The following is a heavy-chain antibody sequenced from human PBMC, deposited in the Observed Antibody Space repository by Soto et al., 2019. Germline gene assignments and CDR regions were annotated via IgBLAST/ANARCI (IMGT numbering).Heavy chain of an antibody. D-gene: IGHD3-10*01. V-gene: IGHV1-69*02. CDR2: VNPILSMS. CDR3: ASNYGSGYRAFDS. CDR1: GDTFNFYS. Sequence: QVQLVQSGAEVKSAGSSVKVSCKASGDTFNFYSINWVRQAPGLGLEWVGGVNPILSMSNYAQRLQGRVTITADKSTGTAYMELRSLRSEDTAIYYCASNYGSGYRAFDSWGQGALVTVSS. J-gene: IGHJ4*02.